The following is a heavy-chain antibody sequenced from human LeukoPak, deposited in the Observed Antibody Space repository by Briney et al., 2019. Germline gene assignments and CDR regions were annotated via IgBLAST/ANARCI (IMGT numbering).Heavy chain of an antibody. V-gene: IGHV1-2*04. D-gene: IGHD4-17*01. CDR3: ARGGSTTVIDY. CDR2: INPNSGGT. J-gene: IGHJ4*02. CDR1: GYTFTSYA. Sequence: GASVKVSCKASGYTFTSYAMNWVRQAPGQGLEWMGWINPNSGGTNYAQNFQGWVSMTRDTSISTAYMELSRLRSDDTAVYYCARGGSTTVIDYWGQGTLVTVSS.